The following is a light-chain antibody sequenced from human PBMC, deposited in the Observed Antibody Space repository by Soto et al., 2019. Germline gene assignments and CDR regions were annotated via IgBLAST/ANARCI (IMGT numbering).Light chain of an antibody. CDR3: QQYNFWPET. Sequence: IVLTQSPATLSLSPGERATLSCRASQSVSSYLAWYQQKPGQAPRLLIYGASTRATGIPARFSGSGFGTEFTLTISSLQSEDFALYYCQQYNFWPETFGQGTKVDIK. CDR1: QSVSSY. J-gene: IGKJ1*01. CDR2: GAS. V-gene: IGKV3D-15*01.